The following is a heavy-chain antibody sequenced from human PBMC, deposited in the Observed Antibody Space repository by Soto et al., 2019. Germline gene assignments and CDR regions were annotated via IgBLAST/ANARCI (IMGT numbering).Heavy chain of an antibody. V-gene: IGHV3-7*01. CDR1: GFTFSSYW. CDR3: ARENKKRLVGIDS. Sequence: EVQLVESWGGLVQPGGSLRLSCAASGFTFSSYWMNWVRQAPGKGLEWVANIKEDGSEKYYVDSVKGRFTISRDNAKNSLYLQMNSLRAEDTAVYYCARENKKRLVGIDSWGQGTLVTVSS. J-gene: IGHJ4*02. CDR2: IKEDGSEK. D-gene: IGHD3-9*01.